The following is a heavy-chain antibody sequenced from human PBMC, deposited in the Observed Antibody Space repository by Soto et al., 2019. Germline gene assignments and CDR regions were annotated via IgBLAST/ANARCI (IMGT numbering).Heavy chain of an antibody. CDR2: ISGSGGST. J-gene: IGHJ4*02. CDR3: STIFLSDQPKSGFDY. CDR1: GFTFSSYA. Sequence: EVQLLESGGGLVQPGGSLRLSCAASGFTFSSYAMSWVRQAPGKGLEWVSAISGSGGSTYYADSVKGRFTISRDNSKNTLYLQMNSLRAEDTAVYYCSTIFLSDQPKSGFDYWGQGTLVTVSS. V-gene: IGHV3-23*01. D-gene: IGHD3-3*01.